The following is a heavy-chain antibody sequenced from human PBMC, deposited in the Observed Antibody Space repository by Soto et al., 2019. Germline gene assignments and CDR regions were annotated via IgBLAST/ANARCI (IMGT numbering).Heavy chain of an antibody. CDR1: GYTFTSYG. J-gene: IGHJ6*02. V-gene: IGHV1-18*01. Sequence: ASVKVSCKASGYTFTSYGISWVRQAPGQGLEWMGWISAYNGNTNYAQKLQGRVTMTTDTSTSTAYMELRSLRSDDTAVYYCAVLKLGDGYYYGMEVWGQGTTVTVSS. CDR3: AVLKLGDGYYYGMEV. CDR2: ISAYNGNT. D-gene: IGHD2-8*01.